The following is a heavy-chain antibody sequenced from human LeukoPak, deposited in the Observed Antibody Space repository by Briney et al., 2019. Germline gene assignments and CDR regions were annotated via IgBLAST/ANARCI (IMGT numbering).Heavy chain of an antibody. J-gene: IGHJ4*02. Sequence: GGSLRLSCAASGFTFNNYGMHWVRQAPGKGLEWVSLIFSGGATYYADSVKGRFTISRDNSKNTLYLQMNSLRAEDTAVYFCARDNAPYTSSSSGLGLFDYWGQGTLVTVSS. CDR2: IFSGGAT. CDR1: GFTFNNYG. V-gene: IGHV3-53*01. CDR3: ARDNAPYTSSSSGLGLFDY. D-gene: IGHD6-6*01.